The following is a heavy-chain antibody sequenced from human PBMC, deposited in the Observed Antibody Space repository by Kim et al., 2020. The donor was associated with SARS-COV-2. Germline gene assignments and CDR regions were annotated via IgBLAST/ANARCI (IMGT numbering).Heavy chain of an antibody. D-gene: IGHD6-19*01. Sequence: GRFTISRDNSKNTLYLQMNSLRAEDTAVYYCAKDQGSQWLPQDYYYGMDVWGQGTTVTVSS. J-gene: IGHJ6*02. CDR3: AKDQGSQWLPQDYYYGMDV. V-gene: IGHV3-33*06.